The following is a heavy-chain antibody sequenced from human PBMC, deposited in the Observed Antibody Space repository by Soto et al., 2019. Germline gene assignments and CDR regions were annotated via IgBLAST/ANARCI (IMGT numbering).Heavy chain of an antibody. CDR2: IYHSGST. D-gene: IGHD1-20*01. CDR3: ARGSYNWNPRVNWFDP. J-gene: IGHJ5*02. V-gene: IGHV4-38-2*01. CDR1: GYSISRSYY. Sequence: PSETLSLTCAVSGYSISRSYYWGWIRQPPGKGLEWSGSIYHSGSTYYNPSLKSRVTISVDTSKNQFSLDLSSVTAADTAVYYCARGSYNWNPRVNWFDPWGQGTLVTVSS.